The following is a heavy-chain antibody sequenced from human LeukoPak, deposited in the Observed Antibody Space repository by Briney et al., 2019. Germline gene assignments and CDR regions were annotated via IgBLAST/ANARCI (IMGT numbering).Heavy chain of an antibody. CDR1: GYTFTSYD. J-gene: IGHJ3*02. Sequence: ASVKVSCKASGYTFTSYDINWVRQATGQGLEWMGWMNPNSGNTGYAQKFQGRVTMTRNTSISTAYMELSSLRSEDTAVYYCARGSIGGFGPRVDFDIWGQGTMVTVSS. D-gene: IGHD3-10*01. V-gene: IGHV1-8*01. CDR3: ARGSIGGFGPRVDFDI. CDR2: MNPNSGNT.